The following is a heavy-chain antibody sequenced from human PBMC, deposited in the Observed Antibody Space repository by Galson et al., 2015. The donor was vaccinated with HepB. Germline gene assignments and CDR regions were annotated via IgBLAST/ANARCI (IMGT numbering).Heavy chain of an antibody. CDR1: GFTFSSYS. CDR3: ARDTYYYDSSGYPPDY. Sequence: SLRLSCAASGFTFSSYSMNWVRQAPEKGLEWVSSISSSSSYIYYADSVKGRFTISRDNAKNSLYLQMNSLRAEDTAVYYCARDTYYYDSSGYPPDYWGQGTLVTVSS. D-gene: IGHD3-22*01. CDR2: ISSSSSYI. J-gene: IGHJ4*02. V-gene: IGHV3-21*01.